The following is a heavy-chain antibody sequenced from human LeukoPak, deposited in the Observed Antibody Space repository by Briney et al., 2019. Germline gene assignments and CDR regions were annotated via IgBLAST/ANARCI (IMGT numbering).Heavy chain of an antibody. V-gene: IGHV4-61*01. D-gene: IGHD4-17*01. CDR3: ARDSYGDLNY. CDR2: IYYSGST. Sequence: PLETLSLTCTVSGGSVSSGSYYWSWIRQPPGKGLEWIGYIYYSGSTNYNPSLKSRVTISVDTSKNQFSLKLSSVTAADTAVYYCARDSYGDLNYWGQRTLVTVSS. J-gene: IGHJ4*02. CDR1: GGSVSSGSYY.